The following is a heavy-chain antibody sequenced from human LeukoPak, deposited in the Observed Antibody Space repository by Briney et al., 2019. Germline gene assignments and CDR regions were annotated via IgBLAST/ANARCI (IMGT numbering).Heavy chain of an antibody. D-gene: IGHD6-6*01. Sequence: GGSLRLSCAASGFTFSSYGMHWVRQAPGKGLEWVSVIYSGGSTYYADSVKGRFTISRDNSKNTLYLQMNSLRAEDTAVYYCAKTNVAARRAGMSGYFDYWGQGTLVTVSS. CDR1: GFTFSSYG. J-gene: IGHJ4*02. CDR3: AKTNVAARRAGMSGYFDY. CDR2: IYSGGST. V-gene: IGHV3-NL1*01.